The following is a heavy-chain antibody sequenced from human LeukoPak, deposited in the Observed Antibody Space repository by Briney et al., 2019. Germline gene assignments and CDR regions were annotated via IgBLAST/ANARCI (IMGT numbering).Heavy chain of an antibody. J-gene: IGHJ6*02. CDR2: INHSGST. CDR3: ARGPHITIFSNDYYSYGMDV. V-gene: IGHV4-34*01. Sequence: SETLSLTCAVYGASFSDYYWHWIRQSPGKGLEWIGEINHSGSTNYNPSLKSRVTISIDTSKNQFSLKLSSVTAADTAVYYCARGPHITIFSNDYYSYGMDVWGQGTTVTVSS. CDR1: GASFSDYY. D-gene: IGHD3-9*01.